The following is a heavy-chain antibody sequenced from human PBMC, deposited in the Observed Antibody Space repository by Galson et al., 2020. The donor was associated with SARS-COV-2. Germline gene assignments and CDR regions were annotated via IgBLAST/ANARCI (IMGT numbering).Heavy chain of an antibody. J-gene: IGHJ4*02. CDR3: ARDPRGDSFWYFDY. Sequence: GGSLRLSCAASGFTFSSYGMHWVRQAPGKGLEWVAVIWYDGSNTYYADSVKGRFTISRDNSKNTLYLQMNSLRAEDTAVYYCARDPRGDSFWYFDYWGQGTLVTVSS. CDR2: IWYDGSNT. V-gene: IGHV3-33*01. CDR1: GFTFSSYG. D-gene: IGHD4-17*01.